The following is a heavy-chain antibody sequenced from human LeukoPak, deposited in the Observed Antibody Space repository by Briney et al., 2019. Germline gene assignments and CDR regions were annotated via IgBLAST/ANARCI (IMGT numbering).Heavy chain of an antibody. CDR2: INPNSGGT. J-gene: IGHJ4*02. CDR3: ARERGDGYPFDF. D-gene: IGHD5-24*01. V-gene: IGHV1-2*02. Sequence: ASVKVSCTASGYTFTGYYMHWVRQPPGQGLEWMGWINPNSGGTNYAQKFQGRVTMTRDTSISAAYLELSRLRSDDTAVYYCARERGDGYPFDFWGEGTLVTVSS. CDR1: GYTFTGYY.